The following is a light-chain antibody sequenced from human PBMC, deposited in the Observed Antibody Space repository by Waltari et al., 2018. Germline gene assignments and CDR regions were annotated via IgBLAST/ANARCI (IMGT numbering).Light chain of an antibody. Sequence: QSALTQPASVSGSPGRSITISCTGTSSDIGAFNYVSWYQQHPGKAPKLMIYDVSNWPSVISDLFSGAYSGNTASLTISGLQDDGEADYSASSYTGTRTPVIFGGVTKLTVL. CDR2: DVS. CDR3: SSYTGTRTPVI. J-gene: IGLJ2*01. V-gene: IGLV2-14*03. CDR1: SSDIGAFNY.